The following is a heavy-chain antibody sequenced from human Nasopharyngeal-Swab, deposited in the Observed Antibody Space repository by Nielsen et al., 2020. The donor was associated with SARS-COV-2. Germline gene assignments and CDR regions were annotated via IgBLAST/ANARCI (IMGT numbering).Heavy chain of an antibody. CDR1: GYSFRTYG. V-gene: IGHV3-23*01. CDR2: ISGSGEISGSGGST. Sequence: GESLKISCVASGYSFRTYGMSWVRQAPGKGLEWVAAISGSGEISGSGGSTYYADSVKSRFTISRDNSKNTLSLQMNGLGAEDTAVYYCAKDLRGPYFFWGQGTLVTVSS. CDR3: AKDLRGPYFF. D-gene: IGHD2/OR15-2a*01. J-gene: IGHJ4*02.